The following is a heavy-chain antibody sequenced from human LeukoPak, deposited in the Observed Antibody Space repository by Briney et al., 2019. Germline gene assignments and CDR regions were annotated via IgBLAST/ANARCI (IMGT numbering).Heavy chain of an antibody. Sequence: GRSLRLSCAASGFTFSSYAMHWVRQAPGKGLEWVAVISYDGSNKYCADSVKGRFTISRDNSKNTLYLQMNSLRPEDTAVYHCARGDCSSTSCYAEDYWGQGTLVTVSS. D-gene: IGHD2-2*01. CDR1: GFTFSSYA. CDR2: ISYDGSNK. J-gene: IGHJ4*02. V-gene: IGHV3-30-3*01. CDR3: ARGDCSSTSCYAEDY.